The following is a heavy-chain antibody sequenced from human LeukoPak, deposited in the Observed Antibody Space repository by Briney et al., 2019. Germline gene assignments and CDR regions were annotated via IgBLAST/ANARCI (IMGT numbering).Heavy chain of an antibody. V-gene: IGHV3-7*01. CDR3: ARDAPLYCSSTSCEDDAFDI. CDR1: GFTFSSYW. D-gene: IGHD2-2*01. CDR2: IKQDGSEK. J-gene: IGHJ3*02. Sequence: GGSLRLSCAASGFTFSSYWMSWVRQAPGKGLEWVANIKQDGSEKYYVDSVKGRFTISRDNAKNSLYLQMNSLRAEDTAVYYCARDAPLYCSSTSCEDDAFDIWGQGTMVTVSS.